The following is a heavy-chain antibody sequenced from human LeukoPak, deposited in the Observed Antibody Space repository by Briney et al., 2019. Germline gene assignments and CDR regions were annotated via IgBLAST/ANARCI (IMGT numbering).Heavy chain of an antibody. V-gene: IGHV4-34*01. Sequence: SETLSLTCAVYGGSFSGYYWSWIRQPPGKGLEWIGEINHSGSTNYNPSLKSRVTISVDTSKNQFSLKLSSVTAADTAVYYCARSPTSQSSSSSHYYFDYWGQGTLVTVSS. D-gene: IGHD6-6*01. J-gene: IGHJ4*02. CDR2: INHSGST. CDR3: ARSPTSQSSSSSHYYFDY. CDR1: GGSFSGYY.